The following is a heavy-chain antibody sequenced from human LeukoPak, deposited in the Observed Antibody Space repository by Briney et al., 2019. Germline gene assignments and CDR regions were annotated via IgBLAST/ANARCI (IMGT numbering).Heavy chain of an antibody. CDR1: GFTVSSSY. J-gene: IGHJ4*02. CDR3: ARDGNYGDLYFDY. CDR2: IYSGGST. D-gene: IGHD4-17*01. V-gene: IGHV3-53*01. Sequence: PGGSLRLSCAASGFTVSSSYMSWVRQAPGKGLEWVSVIYSGGSTYYADSVKGRFTISRDNAKNSLFLQMNSLRAEDTAVYYCARDGNYGDLYFDYWGQGTLVTVSS.